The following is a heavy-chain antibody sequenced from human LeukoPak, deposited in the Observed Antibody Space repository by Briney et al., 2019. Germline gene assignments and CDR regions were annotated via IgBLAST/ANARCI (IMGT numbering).Heavy chain of an antibody. CDR1: GFTFDDYA. CDR2: ISWNSGSI. J-gene: IGHJ4*02. D-gene: IGHD1-26*01. CDR3: ARDKDVGATRLGY. Sequence: PGGSLRLSCAASGFTFDDYAMHWVRQAPGKGLEWVSGISWNSGSIGYADSVKGRFTISRDNAKNSLYLQMNSLTADDTALYYCARDKDVGATRLGYWGQGTLVTVSS. V-gene: IGHV3-9*01.